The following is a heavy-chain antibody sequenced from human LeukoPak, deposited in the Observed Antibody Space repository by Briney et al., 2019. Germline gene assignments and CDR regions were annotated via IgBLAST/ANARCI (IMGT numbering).Heavy chain of an antibody. Sequence: PGGSLRLSCAASGFTFSSYAMHWVRQAPGKGLEWVAVISYDGSNKYYADSVKGRFTISRDNSKNTLYLQMNSLRAEDTAVHYCARGVYGSGGRFDYWGQGTLVTVSS. CDR3: ARGVYGSGGRFDY. CDR1: GFTFSSYA. CDR2: ISYDGSNK. V-gene: IGHV3-30*01. D-gene: IGHD3-10*01. J-gene: IGHJ4*02.